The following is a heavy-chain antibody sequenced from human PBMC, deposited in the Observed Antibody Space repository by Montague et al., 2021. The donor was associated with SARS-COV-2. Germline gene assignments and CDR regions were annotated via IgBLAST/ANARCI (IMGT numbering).Heavy chain of an antibody. J-gene: IGHJ6*02. Sequence: SLRLSCAASGFTFSSYWMHWVRQAPGKGLVWVSRINSDGSSTSYADSVKGRFTISRDNAKNTLYLQMNGLRAEDTAVYYCARVYYDFWSGSTANWYYGMDVWGQGTTVTVSS. D-gene: IGHD3-3*01. CDR2: INSDGSST. V-gene: IGHV3-74*01. CDR1: GFTFSSYW. CDR3: ARVYYDFWSGSTANWYYGMDV.